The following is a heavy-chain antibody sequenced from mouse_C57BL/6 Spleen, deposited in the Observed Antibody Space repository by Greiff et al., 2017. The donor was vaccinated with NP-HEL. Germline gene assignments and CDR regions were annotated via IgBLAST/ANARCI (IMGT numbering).Heavy chain of an antibody. Sequence: QVQLKESGPGLVQPSQSLSITCTVSGFSLTSYGVHWVRQPPGKGLEWLGVIWSGGSTDYNAAFISRLSISKDNSKSQVFFKMNSLQADDTAIYYCAKGSYGSHYFDYWGQGTTLTVSS. V-gene: IGHV2-4*01. CDR2: IWSGGST. CDR3: AKGSYGSHYFDY. J-gene: IGHJ2*01. CDR1: GFSLTSYG. D-gene: IGHD1-1*01.